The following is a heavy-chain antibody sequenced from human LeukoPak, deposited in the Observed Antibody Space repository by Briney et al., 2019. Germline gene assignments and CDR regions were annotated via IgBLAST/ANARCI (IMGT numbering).Heavy chain of an antibody. D-gene: IGHD6-19*01. Sequence: GGSLTLSCAASDFTFSNYYMTWIRQAPGKGLEWLSYIDSSGNTIYYADSVKGRFRISRDNAKNSVFLEMNSQRPEDTAMYYCASGTLMAVATLDSWGQGTLVTVSS. J-gene: IGHJ4*02. CDR3: ASGTLMAVATLDS. V-gene: IGHV3-11*01. CDR2: IDSSGNTI. CDR1: DFTFSNYY.